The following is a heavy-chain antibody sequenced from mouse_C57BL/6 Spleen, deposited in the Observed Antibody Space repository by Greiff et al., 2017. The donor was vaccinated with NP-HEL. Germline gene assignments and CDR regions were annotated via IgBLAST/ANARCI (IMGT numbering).Heavy chain of an antibody. Sequence: VQGVESGAELARPGASVKLSCKASGYTFTSYGISWVKQRTGQGLEWIGEIYPRSGNTYYNEKFKGKATLTADKSSSTAYMELRSLTSEDSAVYFCARSGVSYFDYWGQGTTLTVSS. V-gene: IGHV1-81*01. CDR1: GYTFTSYG. J-gene: IGHJ2*01. CDR3: ARSGVSYFDY. CDR2: IYPRSGNT. D-gene: IGHD2-1*01.